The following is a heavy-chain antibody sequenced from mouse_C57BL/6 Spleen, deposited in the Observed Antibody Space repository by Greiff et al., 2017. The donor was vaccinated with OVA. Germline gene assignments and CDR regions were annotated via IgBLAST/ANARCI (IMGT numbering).Heavy chain of an antibody. V-gene: IGHV5-17*01. Sequence: DVMLVESGGGLVKPGGSLKLSCAASGFTFSDYGMHWVRQAPEKGLEWVAYISSGSSTIYYADTVKGRFTISRDNAKNTLFLQMTSLRSEDTAMYYCARRDDYGAYYAMDYWGQGTSVTVSS. J-gene: IGHJ4*01. CDR3: ARRDDYGAYYAMDY. D-gene: IGHD2-4*01. CDR1: GFTFSDYG. CDR2: ISSGSSTI.